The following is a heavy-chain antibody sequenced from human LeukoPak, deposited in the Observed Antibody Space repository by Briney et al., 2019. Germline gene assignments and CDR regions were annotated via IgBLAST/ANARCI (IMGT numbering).Heavy chain of an antibody. CDR2: ISSSSSYI. V-gene: IGHV3-21*01. Sequence: GGSLRLSCAASGFTFSSYSMNWVRQAPGEGLEWVSSISSSSSYIYYADSVKGRFTISRDNAKNSLYLQMNSLRAEDTAVYYCARDLLFAFDIWGQGTMVTVSS. CDR3: ARDLLFAFDI. J-gene: IGHJ3*02. CDR1: GFTFSSYS.